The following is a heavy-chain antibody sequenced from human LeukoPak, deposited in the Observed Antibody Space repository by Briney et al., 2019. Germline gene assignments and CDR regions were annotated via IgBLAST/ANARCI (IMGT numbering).Heavy chain of an antibody. V-gene: IGHV4-4*02. D-gene: IGHD3-10*01. CDR2: IYHSGST. CDR3: ARGPLWFGELIYYYYYGMDV. J-gene: IGHJ6*02. Sequence: PSETLSLTCAVSGGSISSSNWWSWVRQPPGKGLEWIGEIYHSGSTNYNPSLKSRVTISVDTSKNQFSLKLSSVTAADTAVYYCARGPLWFGELIYYYYYGMDVWGQGTTVTVSS. CDR1: GGSISSSNW.